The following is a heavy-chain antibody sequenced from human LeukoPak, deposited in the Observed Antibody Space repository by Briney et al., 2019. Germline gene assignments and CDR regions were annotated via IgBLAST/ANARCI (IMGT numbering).Heavy chain of an antibody. CDR1: GGSFYGYY. Sequence: SETLSLTCAVYGGSFYGYYWTWIRQSPGKGLEWIGEINHGGFTNYNPSPKNRVTLSVDTSKTQFSLRVTSVAAADTGVYYCRYGDIWGQGNLVTVS. D-gene: IGHD4-17*01. J-gene: IGHJ4*02. CDR3: RYGDI. CDR2: INHGGFT. V-gene: IGHV4-34*01.